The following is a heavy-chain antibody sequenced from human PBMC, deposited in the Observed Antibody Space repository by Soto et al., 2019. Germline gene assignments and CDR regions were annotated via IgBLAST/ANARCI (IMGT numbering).Heavy chain of an antibody. Sequence: QVQLQESGPGLVKPSETLSLTCAVSGGSLTGQYWSWIRQPPGKGLEWSGQIVNSVIARYNPSLQISVAISIGTSKNHFVLGLTSVTAADTAVYYCPGYSEGNGGRGAWGQGHLVTVSS. CDR2: IVNSVIA. J-gene: IGHJ4*02. D-gene: IGHD1-26*01. CDR3: PGYSEGNGGRGA. V-gene: IGHV4-4*09. CDR1: GGSLTGQY.